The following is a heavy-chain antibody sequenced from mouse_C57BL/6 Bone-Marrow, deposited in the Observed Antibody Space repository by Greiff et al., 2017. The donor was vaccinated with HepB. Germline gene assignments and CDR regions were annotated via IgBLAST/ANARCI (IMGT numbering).Heavy chain of an antibody. Sequence: DVMLVDSGGGLVQSGRSLRLSCATSGFTFSDFYMEWVRQAPGKGLEWIAASRNKANDYTTEYSASVKGRFIVSRDTSQSILYLQMNALRAEDTAIYYCARDGGNGYPPWFAYWGQGTLVTVSA. V-gene: IGHV7-1*01. CDR2: SRNKANDYTT. J-gene: IGHJ3*01. D-gene: IGHD2-2*01. CDR3: ARDGGNGYPPWFAY. CDR1: GFTFSDFY.